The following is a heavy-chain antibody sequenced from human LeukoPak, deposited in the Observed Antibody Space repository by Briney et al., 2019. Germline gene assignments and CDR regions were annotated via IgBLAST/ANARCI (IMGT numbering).Heavy chain of an antibody. J-gene: IGHJ6*02. CDR2: ISGSGGST. Sequence: PGGSLRLSCAASGFTFSSYAMSWVRQAPGKGLEWVSAISGSGGSTYYADSVKGRFTISRDNSKNTLYLQMNSLRAEDTAVYYCAKPTNSPDIVVVPGYYYYGMDVWGQGTTVTVSS. V-gene: IGHV3-23*01. D-gene: IGHD2-2*01. CDR1: GFTFSSYA. CDR3: AKPTNSPDIVVVPGYYYYGMDV.